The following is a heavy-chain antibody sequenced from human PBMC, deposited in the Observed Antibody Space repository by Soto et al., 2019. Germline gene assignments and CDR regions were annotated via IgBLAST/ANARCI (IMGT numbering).Heavy chain of an antibody. V-gene: IGHV1-46*01. D-gene: IGHD3-10*01. CDR3: ARGPLITMVRGVMRAFDI. J-gene: IGHJ3*02. CDR1: GYTFTSYY. CDR2: INPSGGST. Sequence: ASVKVSCKASGYTFTSYYMHWVRQAPGQGLEWMGIINPSGGSTSYAQKFQGRVTMTRDTSISTAYMELSRLRSDDTAVYYCARGPLITMVRGVMRAFDIWGQGTMVTVSS.